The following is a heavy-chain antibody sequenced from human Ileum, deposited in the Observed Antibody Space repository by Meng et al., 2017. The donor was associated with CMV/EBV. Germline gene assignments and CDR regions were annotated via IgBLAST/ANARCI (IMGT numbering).Heavy chain of an antibody. CDR1: GDPISSGSHS. Sequence: QMHLQESGPGLVEPGETLALTCTSSGDPISSGSHSWAWFRQPPGKRLEWIGSMYFSGIADYNPSLKSRVTISLHATQKQFSLRLTSVTAADSAVYFCARDLTNKWFYYWGQGTLVTVSS. CDR2: MYFSGIA. D-gene: IGHD1-26*01. V-gene: IGHV4-39*07. CDR3: ARDLTNKWFYY. J-gene: IGHJ4*02.